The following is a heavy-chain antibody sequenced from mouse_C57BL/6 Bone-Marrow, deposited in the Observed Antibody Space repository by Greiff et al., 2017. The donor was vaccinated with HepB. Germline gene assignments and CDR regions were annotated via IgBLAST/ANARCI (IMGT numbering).Heavy chain of an antibody. V-gene: IGHV1-15*01. Sequence: QVQLQQSGAELVRPGASVTLSCKASGYTFTDYEMHWVQQTPVHGLEWIGAIDPETGGTAYNQKFKGKAILTADKASSTAYMELRSLTSEDSAVYYCVTTVVAFYAMDYWGQGTSVTVSS. CDR3: VTTVVAFYAMDY. J-gene: IGHJ4*01. CDR2: IDPETGGT. D-gene: IGHD1-1*01. CDR1: GYTFTDYE.